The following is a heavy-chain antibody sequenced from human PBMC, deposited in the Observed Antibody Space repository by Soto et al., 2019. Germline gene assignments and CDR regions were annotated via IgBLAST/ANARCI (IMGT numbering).Heavy chain of an antibody. Sequence: ASVKVYCKASGDTFSSHTISWVRQAPGQGLEWMGRIIPILGIANYAQKFQGRVTITADKSTSTAYMELSSLRSEDTAVYYCARASYYYDSSGRYGNGFDPWGQGTLVTVSS. V-gene: IGHV1-69*02. D-gene: IGHD3-22*01. CDR2: IIPILGIA. CDR1: GDTFSSHT. J-gene: IGHJ5*02. CDR3: ARASYYYDSSGRYGNGFDP.